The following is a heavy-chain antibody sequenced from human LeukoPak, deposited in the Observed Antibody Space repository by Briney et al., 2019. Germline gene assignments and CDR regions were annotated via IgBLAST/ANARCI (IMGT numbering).Heavy chain of an antibody. J-gene: IGHJ4*02. D-gene: IGHD2-15*01. Sequence: ASVKVSCKASGYTFTNYGISWVRQAPGQGLLWMGWISGHNGNTKYAQKVQGRVTMTRDTSTSTVYMELTNLTSDDTAVYYCARGGCSGNNCYLIPDLLPIDYWGQGTLVTVSS. CDR3: ARGGCSGNNCYLIPDLLPIDY. CDR2: ISGHNGNT. CDR1: GYTFTNYG. V-gene: IGHV1-18*01.